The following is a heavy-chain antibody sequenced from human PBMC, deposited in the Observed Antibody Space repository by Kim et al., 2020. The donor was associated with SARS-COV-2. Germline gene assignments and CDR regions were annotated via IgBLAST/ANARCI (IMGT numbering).Heavy chain of an antibody. CDR2: ISAYNGNT. V-gene: IGHV1-18*01. D-gene: IGHD3-10*01. J-gene: IGHJ3*02. CDR1: GYTFTSYG. CDR3: ASTSRYYYGSGSFGTDAFDI. Sequence: ASVKVSCKSSGYTFTSYGISWVRQAPGQGLEWMGWISAYNGNTNYAQKLQGRVTMTTDTSTSTAYMELRSLRSDDTAVYYCASTSRYYYGSGSFGTDAFDIWGQGTMVTVSS.